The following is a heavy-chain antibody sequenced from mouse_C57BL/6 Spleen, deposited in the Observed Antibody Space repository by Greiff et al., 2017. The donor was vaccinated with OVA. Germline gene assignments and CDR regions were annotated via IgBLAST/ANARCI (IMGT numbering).Heavy chain of an antibody. CDR2: IYPRSGNT. D-gene: IGHD1-1*01. Sequence: VKLMESGAELARPGASVKLSCKASGYTFTSYGISWVKQRTGQGLEWIGEIYPRSGNTYYNEKFKGKATLTADKSSSTAYMELRSLTSEDSAVYFCAREELYYGSSYWYFDVWGTGTTVTVSS. V-gene: IGHV1-81*01. CDR3: AREELYYGSSYWYFDV. J-gene: IGHJ1*03. CDR1: GYTFTSYG.